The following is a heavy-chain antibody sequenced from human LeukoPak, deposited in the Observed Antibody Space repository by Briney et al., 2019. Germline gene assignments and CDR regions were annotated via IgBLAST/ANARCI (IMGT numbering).Heavy chain of an antibody. CDR3: VRGGGSLWN. CDR1: GGSFSNYY. Sequence: PSETLSLTCAVYGGSFSNYYWSWIRQPPGKGLEWIGEIYHSGSTNYNPSLKTRVTISLDTSINQLSLKLSSVTAADTAVYYCVRGGGSLWNWGQGTLVTVSS. J-gene: IGHJ4*02. V-gene: IGHV4-34*01. CDR2: IYHSGST. D-gene: IGHD2-15*01.